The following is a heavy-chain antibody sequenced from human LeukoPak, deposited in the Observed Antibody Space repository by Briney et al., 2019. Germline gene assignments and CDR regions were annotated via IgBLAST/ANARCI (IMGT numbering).Heavy chain of an antibody. CDR2: IYSSGNT. Sequence: GGSLRLSCTASGFTFSSNYMSWVRQAPGKGLEWVSVIYSSGNTYYADSEKGRFTISRDNSKNTLYLQMNSLRAEDTAVYYCARGYCSSTSCYAGDYWGQGTLVTVSS. CDR3: ARGYCSSTSCYAGDY. J-gene: IGHJ4*02. CDR1: GFTFSSNY. V-gene: IGHV3-53*01. D-gene: IGHD2-2*01.